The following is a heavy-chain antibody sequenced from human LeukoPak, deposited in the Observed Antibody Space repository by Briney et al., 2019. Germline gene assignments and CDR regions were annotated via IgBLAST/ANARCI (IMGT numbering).Heavy chain of an antibody. D-gene: IGHD3-9*01. CDR1: GDTFSSYV. CDR3: AKTFLTAYDTYFYYYGLDV. V-gene: IGHV1-69*13. CDR2: INPVFGTA. J-gene: IGHJ6*02. Sequence: ASVKVSCKASGDTFSSYVISWVRQAPGQGLEWMGGINPVFGTAHYAQKFQDRVTITADESTSTAYMELSSLRSEDTAVYYCAKTFLTAYDTYFYYYGLDVWGQGTPVTVSS.